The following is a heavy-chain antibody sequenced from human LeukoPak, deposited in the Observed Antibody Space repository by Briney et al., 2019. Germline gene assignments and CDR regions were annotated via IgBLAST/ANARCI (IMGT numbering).Heavy chain of an antibody. Sequence: GRSLRLSCAASGFTFSSYDMNWVRQAPGKGLEWVSYISSSGSTIYYADSVKGRFTISRDNAKNSLYLQLNSLRVEDTAVYYCARDEGDYYYYYGMDVWGKGTTVTVSS. CDR2: ISSSGSTI. V-gene: IGHV3-48*03. CDR3: ARDEGDYYYYYGMDV. J-gene: IGHJ6*04. CDR1: GFTFSSYD.